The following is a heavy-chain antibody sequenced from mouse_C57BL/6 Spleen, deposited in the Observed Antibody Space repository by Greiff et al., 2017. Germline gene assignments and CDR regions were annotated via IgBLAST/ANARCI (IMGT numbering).Heavy chain of an antibody. CDR3: ARDGKRPRGSAMDY. CDR2: INYDGSST. D-gene: IGHD4-1*01. Sequence: EVKLVESEGGLVQPGSSMKLSCTASGFTFSDYYMAWVCQVPEKGLEWVANINYDGSSTYYLDSLKSRFIISGDNAKNILYLQMSSLKSEDTATDYCARDGKRPRGSAMDYWGQGTSVTVSS. CDR1: GFTFSDYY. V-gene: IGHV5-16*01. J-gene: IGHJ4*01.